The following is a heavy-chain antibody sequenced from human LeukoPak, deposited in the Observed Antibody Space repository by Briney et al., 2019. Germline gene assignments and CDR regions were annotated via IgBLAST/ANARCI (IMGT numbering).Heavy chain of an antibody. CDR3: ARHRADSSSWYFDY. CDR1: GYSFTSYW. J-gene: IGHJ4*02. Sequence: NRGESLKISCKGSGYSFTSYWIGWVRQLPGKGLEWMGIIYPGDSDTRYSPSFQGQVTISADKSISTAYLQWSSLKASDTAMYYCARHRADSSSWYFDYWGQGTLVTVSS. CDR2: IYPGDSDT. D-gene: IGHD6-13*01. V-gene: IGHV5-51*01.